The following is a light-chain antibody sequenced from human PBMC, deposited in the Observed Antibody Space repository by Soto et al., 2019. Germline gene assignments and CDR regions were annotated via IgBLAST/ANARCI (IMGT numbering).Light chain of an antibody. Sequence: DIQMTQSPSSLSASVGDRVTITCRASQSISNYLNWYQHKPGKAPKLLIYAASSLQSGVPSTFSGSGSGTDFTLTISSLQPEDFATYYCQQSYSTPYTFGQGTKLEIK. J-gene: IGKJ2*01. CDR3: QQSYSTPYT. V-gene: IGKV1-39*01. CDR1: QSISNY. CDR2: AAS.